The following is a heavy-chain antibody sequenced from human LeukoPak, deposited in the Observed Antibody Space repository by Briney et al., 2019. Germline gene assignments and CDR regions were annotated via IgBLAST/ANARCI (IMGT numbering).Heavy chain of an antibody. J-gene: IGHJ4*02. CDR2: INGGGDNA. V-gene: IGHV3-23*01. CDR3: AKTNGYFDS. Sequence: PGGSLRLSCAASGFTFSNYAMTWLRQAPGKGLECVSGINGGGDNAYYTNSVKGRFTISRDNSKNTLYLQMNSLGAEDTAVYYCAKTNGYFDSWGQGTLVTVSS. CDR1: GFTFSNYA.